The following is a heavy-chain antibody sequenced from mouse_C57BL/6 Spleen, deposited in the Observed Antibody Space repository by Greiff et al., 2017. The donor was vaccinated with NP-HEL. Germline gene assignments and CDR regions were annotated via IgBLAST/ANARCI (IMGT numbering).Heavy chain of an antibody. Sequence: VQLQQSGPVLVKPGASVKMSCKASGYTFTDYYMNWVKQSHGKSLEWIGVINPYNGGTSYNQKFKGKATLTVDKSSSTAYMELNSLTSEDSAVYYCASSNYGFAYWGQGTLVTVSA. CDR3: ASSNYGFAY. CDR1: GYTFTDYY. J-gene: IGHJ3*01. V-gene: IGHV1-19*01. D-gene: IGHD2-5*01. CDR2: INPYNGGT.